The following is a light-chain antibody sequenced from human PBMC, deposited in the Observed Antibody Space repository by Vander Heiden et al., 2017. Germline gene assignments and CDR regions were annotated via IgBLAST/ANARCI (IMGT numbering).Light chain of an antibody. Sequence: QSVLTQPPSVSGAPGQSVTISCTGSSPNIGAGYDVHWYQQLPGTAPKLLIYGNSNRHSGVPDRFSGSKSGTSASLAITGLQAEDEADYYCQSDDSSLSGYVFGTGTKVTVL. V-gene: IGLV1-40*01. CDR1: SPNIGAGYD. CDR2: GNS. CDR3: QSDDSSLSGYV. J-gene: IGLJ1*01.